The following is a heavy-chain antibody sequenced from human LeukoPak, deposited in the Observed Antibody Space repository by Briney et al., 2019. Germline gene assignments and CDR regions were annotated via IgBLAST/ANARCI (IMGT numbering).Heavy chain of an antibody. V-gene: IGHV3-21*01. J-gene: IGHJ6*02. CDR1: GFTFSSYS. CDR2: ISSSSSYI. D-gene: IGHD3-10*01. CDR3: GGGELWFGELLIGDYYYYGMDV. Sequence: GGSLRLSCAASGFTFSSYSMNWVRQAPGKGLEWVSSISSSSSYIYYADSVKGRFTISRDNAKNSLYLQMNSLRAVDTAVYYCGGGELWFGELLIGDYYYYGMDVWGQGTLVTVSS.